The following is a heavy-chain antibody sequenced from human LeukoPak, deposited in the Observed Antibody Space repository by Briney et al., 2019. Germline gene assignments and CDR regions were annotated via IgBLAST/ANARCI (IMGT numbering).Heavy chain of an antibody. J-gene: IGHJ4*02. V-gene: IGHV5-51*01. D-gene: IGHD2-15*01. CDR2: IYPGDSDT. CDR3: ARLAGSGGSCYRCFDY. CDR1: GPSFTSYW. Sequence: GESLQISCKGSGPSFTSYWIGWVRQLPGKGLEWMGIIYPGDSDTRYSPSFQGQVTISADKSISTAYLQWSSLEASDTAMYYCARLAGSGGSCYRCFDYWGQGTLVTVSS.